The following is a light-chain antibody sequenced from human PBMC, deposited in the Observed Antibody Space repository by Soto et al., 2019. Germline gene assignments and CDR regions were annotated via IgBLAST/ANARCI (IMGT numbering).Light chain of an antibody. CDR2: DAS. CDR3: QQYDNWPRT. CDR1: QSVRSN. J-gene: IGKJ1*01. V-gene: IGKV3-15*01. Sequence: KVMSQSPATLSVSQGGRATLPCGASQSVRSNVAWYQQKPGQPPRLLIYDASTRATGIPSRFSGSGSGTEFTLTISSLKSEDFAVYYCQQYDNWPRTFGQGTKVDIK.